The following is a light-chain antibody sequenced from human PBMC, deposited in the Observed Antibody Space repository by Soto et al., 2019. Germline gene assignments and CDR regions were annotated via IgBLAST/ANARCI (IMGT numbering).Light chain of an antibody. CDR2: DVS. Sequence: ESVLTQSPGTLSLSPGERATLSCRSSQSVSSSYLAWYQQKPGQAPRLLIYDVSSRATGIPDRFSGSGSGTDFTLTISRLEPEDFAVYYCEPYGSSPTFGQGTKVEIK. CDR1: QSVSSSY. V-gene: IGKV3-20*01. J-gene: IGKJ1*01. CDR3: EPYGSSPT.